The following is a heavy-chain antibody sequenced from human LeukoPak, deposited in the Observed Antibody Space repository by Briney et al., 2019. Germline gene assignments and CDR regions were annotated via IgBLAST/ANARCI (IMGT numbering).Heavy chain of an antibody. CDR3: ARGSSVDWFDP. CDR1: GGSISSGGYY. CDR2: IYYSGST. J-gene: IGHJ5*02. Sequence: SETLSLTCTVSGGSISSGGYYWSWIRQHPGKGLEWIGYIYYSGSTYYNPPLKSRVTISVDTSKNQFSLKLSSVTAADTAVYYCARGSSVDWFDPWGQGTLVTVSS. D-gene: IGHD6-19*01. V-gene: IGHV4-31*03.